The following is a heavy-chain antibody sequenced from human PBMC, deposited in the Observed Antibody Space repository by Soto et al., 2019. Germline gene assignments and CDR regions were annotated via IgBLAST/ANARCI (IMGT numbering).Heavy chain of an antibody. CDR1: GGSFTDYY. CDR3: ARGLQRRFGGYKGHGDHGMDV. D-gene: IGHD5-12*01. Sequence: QVQLQQWGAGLLKPSETLSLTCAVQGGSFTDYYWSWVRQPPGKGLEWMGETDHSGSTIYNPSLSSRVPVSVDMSKRQFSLELTSVTAADTAVYYCARGLQRRFGGYKGHGDHGMDVWGQGTTVTVSS. CDR2: TDHSGST. V-gene: IGHV4-34*01. J-gene: IGHJ6*02.